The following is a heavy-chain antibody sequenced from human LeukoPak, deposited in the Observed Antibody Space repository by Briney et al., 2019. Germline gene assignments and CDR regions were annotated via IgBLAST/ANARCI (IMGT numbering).Heavy chain of an antibody. V-gene: IGHV3-7*01. CDR3: ARDLQYYYYYGMDV. Sequence: PGGSLRLSCAASGFTFSSYWMSWVRQALGKGLEWVANIKQDGSEKYYVDSVKGRFTISRDNAKNSLYLQMNSLRAEDTAVYYCARDLQYYYYYGMDVWGQGTTVTVSS. CDR1: GFTFSSYW. J-gene: IGHJ6*02. CDR2: IKQDGSEK.